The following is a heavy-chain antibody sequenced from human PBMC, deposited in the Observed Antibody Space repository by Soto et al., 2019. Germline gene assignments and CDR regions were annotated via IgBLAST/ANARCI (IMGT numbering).Heavy chain of an antibody. CDR2: ISYDGSNK. J-gene: IGHJ4*02. V-gene: IGHV3-30-3*01. CDR1: GFTFSSYA. CDR3: ARIAAAGSDLFDY. D-gene: IGHD6-13*01. Sequence: QVQLVESGGGVVQPGRSLRLSCAASGFTFSSYAMHWVRQAPGKGLEWVAVISYDGSNKYYADSVKGRFTISRDNSKNTLYLQMNSLRAEDTAVYYCARIAAAGSDLFDYWGQGTLVTVS.